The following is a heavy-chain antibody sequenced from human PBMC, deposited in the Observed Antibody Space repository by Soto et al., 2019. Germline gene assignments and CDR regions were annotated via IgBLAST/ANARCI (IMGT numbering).Heavy chain of an antibody. CDR2: INHSGST. CDR1: GGPFSGYY. V-gene: IGHV4-34*01. Sequence: PSETLSLTCAVYGGPFSGYYWSWIRQPPGKGLEWIGEINHSGSTNYNPSLKSRVTISVDTSKNQFSLKLSSVTAADTAVYYCARTVPYSTLYMDVWGKGTTVTVSS. D-gene: IGHD6-13*01. CDR3: ARTVPYSTLYMDV. J-gene: IGHJ6*03.